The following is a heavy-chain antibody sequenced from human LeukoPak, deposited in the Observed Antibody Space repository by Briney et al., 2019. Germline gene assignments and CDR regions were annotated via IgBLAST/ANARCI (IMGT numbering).Heavy chain of an antibody. CDR2: IYYSGGT. CDR1: GGSISSSSYY. V-gene: IGHV4-39*01. D-gene: IGHD3-16*01. J-gene: IGHJ4*02. Sequence: SETLSLTCTVSGGSISSSSYYWGWIRQPPGKGLEWIGSIYYSGGTYYNPSLKSRVTISVDTSKNQFSLKLSSVTAADTAVYYCAGLFGGATDYWGQGTLVTVSS. CDR3: AGLFGGATDY.